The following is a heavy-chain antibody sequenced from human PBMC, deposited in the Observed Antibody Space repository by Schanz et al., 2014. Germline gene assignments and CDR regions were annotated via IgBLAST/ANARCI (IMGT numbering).Heavy chain of an antibody. V-gene: IGHV3-13*01. D-gene: IGHD5-12*01. CDR1: GFAFSSHD. Sequence: VQLVESGGGVVRPGGSLRLSCVASGFAFSSHDMHWVRQVTGKGLQWVSAIHSTGETYYPDSVQGRFTISRENTKNSLYLQMTNLRAGDTAIYYCARVVRYSGYVRHWFFDLWGRGTSVTVSS. CDR3: ARVVRYSGYVRHWFFDL. J-gene: IGHJ2*01. CDR2: IHSTGET.